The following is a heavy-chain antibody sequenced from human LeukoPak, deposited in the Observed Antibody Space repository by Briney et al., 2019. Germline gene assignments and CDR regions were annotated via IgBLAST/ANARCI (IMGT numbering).Heavy chain of an antibody. CDR3: ARHAGDDSSSWYGAEYFQH. CDR1: GGSFSGYY. D-gene: IGHD6-13*01. V-gene: IGHV4-34*01. Sequence: SETLSLTCAVYGGSFSGYYWSWIRQPPGKGLEWIGEINHSGSTYYNPSLKSRVTISVDTSKNQFSLKLSSVTAADTAVYYCARHAGDDSSSWYGAEYFQHWGQGTLVTVSS. CDR2: INHSGST. J-gene: IGHJ1*01.